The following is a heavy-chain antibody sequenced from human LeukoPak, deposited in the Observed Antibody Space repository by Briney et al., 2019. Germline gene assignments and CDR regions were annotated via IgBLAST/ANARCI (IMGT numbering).Heavy chain of an antibody. J-gene: IGHJ4*02. CDR2: ISSSSAHI. CDR1: GFTFSSYS. CDR3: ARDIGGSYTAIDY. V-gene: IGHV3-48*04. D-gene: IGHD1-26*01. Sequence: QPGGSLRLSCAASGFTFSSYSMNWFRQAPGKGLEWVSFISSSSAHINYAGSVKGRFTISRDNPRNSLYLQMNSLRAEDTAVYYCARDIGGSYTAIDYWGQGTLVTVSA.